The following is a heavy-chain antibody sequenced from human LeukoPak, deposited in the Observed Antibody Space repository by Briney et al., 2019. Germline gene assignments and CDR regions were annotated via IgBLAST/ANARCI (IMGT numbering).Heavy chain of an antibody. CDR2: INPNSGGT. CDR3: ARGLTISGSYDWDAFDI. Sequence: ASVKVSCKASGYTFTGYYMHWVRQAPGQGLEWMGRINPNSGGTNYAQKFQGRVTMTRDTPISTAYMELSRLRFDDTAVYYCARGLTISGSYDWDAFDIWGQGTMVTVSS. D-gene: IGHD1-26*01. J-gene: IGHJ3*02. CDR1: GYTFTGYY. V-gene: IGHV1-2*06.